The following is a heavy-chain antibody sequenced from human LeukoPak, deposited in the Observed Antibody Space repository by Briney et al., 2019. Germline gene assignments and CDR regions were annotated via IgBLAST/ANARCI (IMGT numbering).Heavy chain of an antibody. CDR3: ARQMGAHGLLYFDY. Sequence: SETLSLTCTVSGGSISSSSYYWGWVRQPPGKGLEWIGSIYYSGSTYYNPSLKSRVTISVDTSKNQFSLKLSSVTAADTAVYYCARQMGAHGLLYFDYWGQGTLVTVSS. D-gene: IGHD1-26*01. CDR1: GGSISSSSYY. J-gene: IGHJ4*02. CDR2: IYYSGST. V-gene: IGHV4-39*01.